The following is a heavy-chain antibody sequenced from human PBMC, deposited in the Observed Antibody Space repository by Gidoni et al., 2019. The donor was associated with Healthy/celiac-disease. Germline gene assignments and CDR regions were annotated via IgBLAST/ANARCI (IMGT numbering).Heavy chain of an antibody. CDR2: ISSSSSYI. Sequence: EVQLVESGGGLVKHGGSLRLSCAASGFTFSSYSMNWVRQDPGKGLEWVSAISSSSSYIYYADSVKGRFTISRDNAKNSLYLQMNSLRAEDTAVYYCARGGSSWSFDYWGQGTLVTVSS. CDR3: ARGGSSWSFDY. V-gene: IGHV3-21*01. D-gene: IGHD6-13*01. J-gene: IGHJ4*02. CDR1: GFTFSSYS.